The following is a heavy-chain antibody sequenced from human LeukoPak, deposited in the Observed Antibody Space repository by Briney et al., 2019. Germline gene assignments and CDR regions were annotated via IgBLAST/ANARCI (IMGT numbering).Heavy chain of an antibody. D-gene: IGHD3-22*01. CDR2: IRSKANSYAT. J-gene: IGHJ4*02. CDR1: GFTFSGSA. V-gene: IGHV3-73*01. CDR3: ARGGRYDSSGYYYDY. Sequence: GGSLRLSCAASGFTFSGSAMHWVRQASGKGLEWVGRIRSKANSYATAYAASVKGRFTISRDDSKNTAYLQMNSLRAEDTALYYCARGGRYDSSGYYYDYWGQGTLVTVSS.